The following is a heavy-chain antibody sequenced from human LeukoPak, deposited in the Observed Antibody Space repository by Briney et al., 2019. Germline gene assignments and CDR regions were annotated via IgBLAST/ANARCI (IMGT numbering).Heavy chain of an antibody. CDR2: FDPEDGET. D-gene: IGHD1-26*01. CDR3: ATDLVGATTTRGVEYFQH. CDR1: GYTLTELS. Sequence: GASVKVSCKVSGYTLTELSMHWVRQAPGKGLEWMEGFDPEDGETIYAQKFQGRVTMTEDTSTDTAYMELNSLRSEDTAVYYCATDLVGATTTRGVEYFQHWGQGTLVTVSS. V-gene: IGHV1-24*01. J-gene: IGHJ1*01.